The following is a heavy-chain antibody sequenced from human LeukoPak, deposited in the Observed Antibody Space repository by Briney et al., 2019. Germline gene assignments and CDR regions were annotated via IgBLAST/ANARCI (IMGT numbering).Heavy chain of an antibody. CDR3: AREFVVVVPAVQYYYYYYMDV. CDR1: GFTFSSYG. D-gene: IGHD2-2*01. V-gene: IGHV3-33*01. J-gene: IGHJ6*03. CDR2: IWYDGSNK. Sequence: PGRSLRLSCPASGFTFSSYGMHWVRQAPGKGLEWVAVIWYDGSNKYYADSVKGRFTISRDNSKNTLYLQMNSLRAEDTAVYYCAREFVVVVPAVQYYYYYYMDVWGKGTTVTVSS.